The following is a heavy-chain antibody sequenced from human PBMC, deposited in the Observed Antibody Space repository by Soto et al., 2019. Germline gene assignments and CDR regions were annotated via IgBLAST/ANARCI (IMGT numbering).Heavy chain of an antibody. J-gene: IGHJ5*02. Sequence: QVQLQESGSGLVKPSQTLSLTCAVSGGSITSGGYSWSWIRQPPGKGLEWIGSIYHRGSTYYNPSLKSRVTISLDWSKNQFSLKVNSVTAADTAVYYCARVAGDGWYDAWDQGTLVTVSS. CDR1: GGSITSGGYS. V-gene: IGHV4-30-2*01. CDR3: ARVAGDGWYDA. CDR2: IYHRGST.